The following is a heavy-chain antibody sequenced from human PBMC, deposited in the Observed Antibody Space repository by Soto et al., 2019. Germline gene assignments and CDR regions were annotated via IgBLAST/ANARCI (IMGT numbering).Heavy chain of an antibody. V-gene: IGHV3-21*01. CDR3: ASHPRDSSGYWYYFDY. CDR1: GFTLTKAS. J-gene: IGHJ4*02. CDR2: ISSSSSYI. D-gene: IGHD3-22*01. Sequence: GGSLRLSCAASGFTLTKASMSWVRQAPGKGLEWLSSISSSSSYIYYADSVKGRFTISRDNAKNSLYLQMNSRRAEDTAVYYGASHPRDSSGYWYYFDYWGQGTLITVSS.